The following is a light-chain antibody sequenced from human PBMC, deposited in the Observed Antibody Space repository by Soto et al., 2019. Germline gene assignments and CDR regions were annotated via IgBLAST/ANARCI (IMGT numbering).Light chain of an antibody. V-gene: IGLV2-14*03. CDR3: SSYTNKDTLL. CDR2: DVT. CDR1: SSDVGGYDH. Sequence: QSALTQPASVSGSPGQSITISCTGTSSDVGGYDHVSWYQRHPGKAPKLIIYDVTVRPSGISPRFSGSKSDNTASLAVSGLQPEDEADYYCSSYTNKDTLLFGGGTKVTVL. J-gene: IGLJ3*02.